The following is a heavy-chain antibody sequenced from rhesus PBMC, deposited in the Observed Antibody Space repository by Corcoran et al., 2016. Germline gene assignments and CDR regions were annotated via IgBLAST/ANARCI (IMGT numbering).Heavy chain of an antibody. V-gene: IGHV4-160*01. CDR3: ARNLQGGFDS. CDR1: GGSIRSNY. J-gene: IGHJ6*01. Sequence: QVQLQESGPGLVKPSETLSLTCAVSGGSIRSNYWSWIRPPPGKELEWIGRIYGSGRNNHYNPSLNSRVTISPNTSKNQFSLKLSSVTAADTAVYYCARNLQGGFDSWGQGVVVTVSS. CDR2: IYGSGRNN. D-gene: IGHD2-27*01.